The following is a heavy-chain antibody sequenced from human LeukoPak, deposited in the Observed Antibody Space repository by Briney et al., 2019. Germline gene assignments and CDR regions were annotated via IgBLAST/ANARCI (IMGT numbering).Heavy chain of an antibody. CDR1: GFTFSSYA. CDR2: ISGSGGST. V-gene: IGHV3-23*01. Sequence: PGGSLRLSCAASGFTFSSYAMSWVRQAPGKGLEWVSAISGSGGSTYYADSVKGRFSISRDNSKNTLYLLMNSLRAEDTAVYYCAKDPQWEPPSPFDHWGQGTLVTVSS. J-gene: IGHJ4*02. D-gene: IGHD1-26*01. CDR3: AKDPQWEPPSPFDH.